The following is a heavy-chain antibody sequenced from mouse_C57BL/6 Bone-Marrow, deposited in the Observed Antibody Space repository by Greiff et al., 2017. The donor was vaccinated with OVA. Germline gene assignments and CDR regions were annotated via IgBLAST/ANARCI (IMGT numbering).Heavy chain of an antibody. D-gene: IGHD1-1*01. Sequence: VQLQQPGAELVMPGASVKLSCKASGYTFTSYWMHWVKQRPGQGLEWIGEIDPSDSYTNYNQKFKGKSTLTVDKSSSTAYMQLSSLTSEDSAVYYCASGPDYYGSSYLWYFDDWGTGTTVTVSS. CDR1: GYTFTSYW. V-gene: IGHV1-69*01. J-gene: IGHJ1*03. CDR2: IDPSDSYT. CDR3: ASGPDYYGSSYLWYFDD.